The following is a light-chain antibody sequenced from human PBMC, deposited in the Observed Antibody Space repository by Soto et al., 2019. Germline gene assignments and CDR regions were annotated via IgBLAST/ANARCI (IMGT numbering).Light chain of an antibody. CDR1: QSVSSSS. J-gene: IGKJ1*01. Sequence: EIVLTQSPGTLSLSPGERATLSCRASQSVSSSSLAWYQQNPGQAPRLLIYEASSRATGIPDRFSGSGSGTDFTLTISRLEPEDFAVYYCQQYRTFGQRTKVEIK. CDR3: QQYRT. V-gene: IGKV3-20*01. CDR2: EAS.